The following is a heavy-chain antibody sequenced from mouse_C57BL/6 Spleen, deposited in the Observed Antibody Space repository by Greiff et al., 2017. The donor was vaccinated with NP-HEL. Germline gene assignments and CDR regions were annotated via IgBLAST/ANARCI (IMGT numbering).Heavy chain of an antibody. CDR2: INPSTGGT. CDR3: ARRGDYDSSRGYFDY. V-gene: IGHV1-42*01. CDR1: GYSFTGYY. J-gene: IGHJ2*01. Sequence: EVQLQQSGPELVKPGASVKISCKASGYSFTGYYMNWVKQSPEKSLEWIGEINPSTGGTTYNQKFKAKATLTVDKSSSTAYMQLKSLTSEDSAVYYCARRGDYDSSRGYFDYWGKGTTLTVSS. D-gene: IGHD1-1*01.